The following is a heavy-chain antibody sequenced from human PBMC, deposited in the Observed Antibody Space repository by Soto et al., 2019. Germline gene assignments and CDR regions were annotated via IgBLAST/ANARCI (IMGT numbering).Heavy chain of an antibody. D-gene: IGHD2-21*02. Sequence: QVQLVQSGADVKKPGSSVKVSCKASGGTFSSYTVGWVRQAPGQGLEWMGVLIPTFGKASYSQKFQGRVTITADEATGTAYMELRSLRSEDTAVYYCASRYYLPLPAVGSGDTEYFHHWGQGTLVTVSS. V-gene: IGHV1-69*01. J-gene: IGHJ1*01. CDR2: LIPTFGKA. CDR1: GGTFSSYT. CDR3: ASRYYLPLPAVGSGDTEYFHH.